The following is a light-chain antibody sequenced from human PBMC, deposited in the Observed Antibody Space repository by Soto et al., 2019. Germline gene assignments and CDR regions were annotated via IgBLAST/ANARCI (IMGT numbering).Light chain of an antibody. CDR3: QHRTNGPLT. CDR2: DAS. CDR1: QSVYSF. J-gene: IGKJ4*01. Sequence: EIVLTQSPVNVSLSPGERATLSCRASQSVYSFLAWYQQKPGQAPRLLIYDASKRATGIPARFSGSGSGTDFTLTISSLEPEDVAVYYCQHRTNGPLTFGGGTKVEI. V-gene: IGKV3-11*01.